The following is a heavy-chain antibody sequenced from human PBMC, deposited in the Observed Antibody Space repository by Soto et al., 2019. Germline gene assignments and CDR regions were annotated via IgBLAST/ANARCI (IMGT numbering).Heavy chain of an antibody. CDR3: ARSSAARLFDS. J-gene: IGHJ4*02. Sequence: SLRLSCAASGFTFSNSWMHWVRQAPGKGLVWVSRINTDGISTNYADSVKGRFTISRDNAKNTLFLQMNSLRAEDTAVYFCARSSAARLFDSWGQGTLVTVSS. CDR2: INTDGIST. D-gene: IGHD6-13*01. CDR1: GFTFSNSW. V-gene: IGHV3-74*01.